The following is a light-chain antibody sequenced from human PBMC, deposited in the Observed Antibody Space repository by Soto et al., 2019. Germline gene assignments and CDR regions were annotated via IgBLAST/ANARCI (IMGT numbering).Light chain of an antibody. V-gene: IGKV3-15*01. CDR1: QSVSTY. CDR3: QQYDSWPPSYT. CDR2: DAS. J-gene: IGKJ2*01. Sequence: EIVMTQSPATLSVSLGDRATLSCRASQSVSTYLAWYQQKPGQAPRLLIYDASTRATGIPARFSGSGSETDFTLTISSLQSEDFAVYYCQQYDSWPPSYTFGQGTKLEIK.